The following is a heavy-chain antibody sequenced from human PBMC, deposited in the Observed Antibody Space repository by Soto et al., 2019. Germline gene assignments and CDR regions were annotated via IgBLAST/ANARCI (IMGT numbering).Heavy chain of an antibody. Sequence: ASVKVSCKVSGYTLTELSMHWVRQAPGQRLEWMGWINAGNGNTKYSQKFQGRVTITRDTSASTAYMELSSLRSEDTAVYYCASESYGGEFDYWGQGTLVTVPS. CDR1: GYTLTELS. D-gene: IGHD4-17*01. J-gene: IGHJ4*02. CDR3: ASESYGGEFDY. CDR2: INAGNGNT. V-gene: IGHV1-3*01.